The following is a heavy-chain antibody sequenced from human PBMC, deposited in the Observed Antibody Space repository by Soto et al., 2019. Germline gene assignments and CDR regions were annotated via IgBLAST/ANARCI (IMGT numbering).Heavy chain of an antibody. Sequence: SVKVSCKASGGTFSSYAISWVRQAPGQGLEWMGGIIPIFGTANYARKFQGRVTITADESTSTAYMELSSLRSEDTAVYYCASNGYGDYPGGAAMDVWGQGTTVTVSS. CDR2: IIPIFGTA. V-gene: IGHV1-69*13. CDR3: ASNGYGDYPGGAAMDV. J-gene: IGHJ6*02. D-gene: IGHD4-17*01. CDR1: GGTFSSYA.